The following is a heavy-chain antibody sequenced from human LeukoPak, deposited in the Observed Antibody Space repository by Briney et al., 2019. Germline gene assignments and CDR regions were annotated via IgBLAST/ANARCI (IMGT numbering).Heavy chain of an antibody. J-gene: IGHJ5*02. CDR1: GVSISSGSNY. CDR2: IYYSGST. V-gene: IGHV4-39*07. CDR3: ARDIPPWIKLWFPGWLDP. D-gene: IGHD5-18*01. Sequence: SETLSLTCSVSGVSISSGSNYWGWIRQPPGKGLEWIGSIYYSGSTYYNPSLKSRVTISVDTSKNQFSLKLSSVTAADTAVYYCARDIPPWIKLWFPGWLDPWGKGTLVTVSS.